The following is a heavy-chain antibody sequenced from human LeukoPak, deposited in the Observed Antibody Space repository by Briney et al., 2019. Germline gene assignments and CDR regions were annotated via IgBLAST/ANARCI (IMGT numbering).Heavy chain of an antibody. CDR3: ASLGYCSSTSCYTPFDY. D-gene: IGHD2-2*02. CDR2: IYYSGGI. CDR1: GYSISSTNY. Sequence: PSDTLSLTCAVSGYSISSTNYWAWIRQPPGKGLEWIGHIYYSGGIYYNPSLKSRVTMSVDTSKNQFSLKLSSVTAADTAVYYCASLGYCSSTSCYTPFDYWGQGTLVTVSS. J-gene: IGHJ4*02. V-gene: IGHV4-28*05.